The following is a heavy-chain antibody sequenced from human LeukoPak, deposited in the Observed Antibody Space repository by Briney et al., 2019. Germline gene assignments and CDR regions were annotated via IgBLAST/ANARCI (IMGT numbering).Heavy chain of an antibody. CDR1: GGSISSGGYY. CDR3: ARGSQTGRVYYDFWSGYYRIDY. CDR2: IYYSGST. V-gene: IGHV4-31*03. J-gene: IGHJ4*02. D-gene: IGHD3-3*01. Sequence: SETLSLTCTVSGGSISSGGYYWSWIRQHPGKGLEWIGYIYYSGSTNYNPSLKSRVTISVDTSKNQFSLKLSSVTAADTAVYYCARGSQTGRVYYDFWSGYYRIDYWGQGTLVTVSS.